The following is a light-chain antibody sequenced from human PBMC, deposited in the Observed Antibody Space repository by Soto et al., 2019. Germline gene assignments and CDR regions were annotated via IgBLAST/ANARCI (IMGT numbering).Light chain of an antibody. V-gene: IGLV2-14*01. Sequence: QSVLTQPASVSGSPGQSITISCTGTSRDVGSYNYVSWYQQHPGKAPKLMIYEVSDRPSGISSRFSGSKSGNTASLTISGLQTEDEADYYGSSYTSSSTLFGAGTKATVL. CDR3: SSYTSSSTL. CDR1: SRDVGSYNY. CDR2: EVS. J-gene: IGLJ1*01.